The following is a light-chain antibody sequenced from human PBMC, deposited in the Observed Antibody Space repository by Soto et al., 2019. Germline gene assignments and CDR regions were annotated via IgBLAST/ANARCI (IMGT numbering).Light chain of an antibody. CDR3: QQYGSSPPIT. V-gene: IGKV3-20*01. CDR2: GAS. J-gene: IGKJ5*01. CDR1: QSVSSSY. Sequence: EIGLTRSPGTLSLSPGERATLSCRASQSVSSSYLAWYQQKPGQAPRLLIYGASSRATGIPDRFSGSGSGTDFTLTISRLEPEDFAVYYCQQYGSSPPITFGQGTRLEI.